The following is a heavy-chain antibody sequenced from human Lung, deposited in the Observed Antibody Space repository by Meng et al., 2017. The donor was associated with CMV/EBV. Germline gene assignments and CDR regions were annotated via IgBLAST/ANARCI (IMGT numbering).Heavy chain of an antibody. V-gene: IGHV3-21*06. CDR3: GRVPGLGMSFYYGLDV. J-gene: IGHJ6*01. Sequence: GESLKISCAASGFTFSTYNMNWVRQAPGKGLEWVSSISSSSNYIYYADSVKGRFTISRANARNSLFLQMNSLRAEDTAVYYCGRVPGLGMSFYYGLDVWGRGHXVTVDS. D-gene: IGHD7-27*01. CDR1: GFTFSTYN. CDR2: ISSSSNYI.